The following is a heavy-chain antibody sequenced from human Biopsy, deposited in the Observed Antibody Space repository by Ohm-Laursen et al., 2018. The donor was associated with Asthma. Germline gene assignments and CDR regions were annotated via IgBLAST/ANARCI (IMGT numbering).Heavy chain of an antibody. CDR1: DYTFNSAG. D-gene: IGHD3-10*01. Sequence: ASVKVSCKTSDYTFNSAGITWVRQTPGQGLEWMGWISVYNGNTKVAQKLQDRVTMITDTSTSTAYMELRSLRSDDTTVYFCARAVDYSHYYGIDVWGQGTTVTVS. J-gene: IGHJ6*02. CDR2: ISVYNGNT. V-gene: IGHV1-18*01. CDR3: ARAVDYSHYYGIDV.